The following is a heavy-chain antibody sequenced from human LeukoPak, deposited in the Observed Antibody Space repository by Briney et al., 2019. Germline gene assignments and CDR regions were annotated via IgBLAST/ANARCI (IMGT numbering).Heavy chain of an antibody. V-gene: IGHV4-39*07. J-gene: IGHJ1*01. CDR2: IYHSGST. Sequence: SETLSLTCTVSGASISSGSHYWGWIRQPPGKGLEWIGEIYHSGSTNYNPSLKSRVTISVDKSKNQFSLKLSSVTAADTAVYYCARWSSGSLSAAVYFQHWGQGTLVTVSS. D-gene: IGHD6-13*01. CDR1: GASISSGSHY. CDR3: ARWSSGSLSAAVYFQH.